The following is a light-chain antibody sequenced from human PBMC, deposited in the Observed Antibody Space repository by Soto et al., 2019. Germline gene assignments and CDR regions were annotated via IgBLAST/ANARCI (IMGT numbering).Light chain of an antibody. CDR2: DAS. J-gene: IGKJ1*01. V-gene: IGKV3-11*01. CDR3: QKYNSAPRT. CDR1: QSVSSY. Sequence: EIVLTQSPATLSLSPGERATLSCRASQSVSSYLAWYQQKPGQAPRLLIYDASNRATGIPARFSGSGSGTGFTLTISSLEPEDVATYYCQKYNSAPRTFGQGTKVDIK.